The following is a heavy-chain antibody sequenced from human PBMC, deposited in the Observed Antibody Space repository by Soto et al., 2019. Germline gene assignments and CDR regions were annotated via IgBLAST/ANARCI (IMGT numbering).Heavy chain of an antibody. D-gene: IGHD6-19*01. V-gene: IGHV1-69*13. CDR3: AIGAGIPYDYYYGMDV. Sequence: SVKVSCKASGGTFSSYGISWVRQAPGQGLEWMGGIIPIFGTANYAQKFQGRVTITADESTSTAYMELSSLRSEDTAVYYCAIGAGIPYDYYYGMDVWGQGTTVTVSS. J-gene: IGHJ6*02. CDR1: GGTFSSYG. CDR2: IIPIFGTA.